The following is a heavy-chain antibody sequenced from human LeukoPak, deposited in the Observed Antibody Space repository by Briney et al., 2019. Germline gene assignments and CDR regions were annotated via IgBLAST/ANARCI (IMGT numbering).Heavy chain of an antibody. CDR1: GLTFSDYY. D-gene: IGHD3-16*02. V-gene: IGHV3-11*06. CDR3: AHLWGSYRH. CDR2: IDSTTSYT. Sequence: PGGSLRLSCAASGLTFSDYYMSWIRQAPGKGPEWVSVIDSTTSYTNYADSVKGRFTISRDNAKNSLYLQMNSLRAEDTAVYHCAHLWGSYRHWGQGTLVTVSS. J-gene: IGHJ4*02.